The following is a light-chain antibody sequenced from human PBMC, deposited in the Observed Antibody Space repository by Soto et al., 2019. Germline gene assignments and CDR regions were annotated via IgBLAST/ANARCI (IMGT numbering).Light chain of an antibody. J-gene: IGLJ3*02. V-gene: IGLV2-8*01. CDR2: EVT. CDR3: TSYLGNDIWV. Sequence: QSALTQPPSASGSPGQSVTISCTGTSSDVGAYKYVSWYQQYPGKAPKLMIYEVTKRPSGVPDRFSGSKSGNTASLTVSGLQAEDEADYYCTSYLGNDIWVFGGGTQLTVL. CDR1: SSDVGAYKY.